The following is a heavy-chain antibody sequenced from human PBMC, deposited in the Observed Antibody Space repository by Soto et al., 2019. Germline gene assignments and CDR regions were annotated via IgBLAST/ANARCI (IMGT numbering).Heavy chain of an antibody. CDR3: AKEGVGYFDY. Sequence: EVQLLESGGGLVQPGGSLRLSCAGSGFTFRSYAVSWVRQAPGKGLEWVSSISGSGDSTYYADSGKGRFTISRDNSKNTLYLQMNSLKTEDTAVYYCAKEGVGYFDYWGQGTLVTVSS. CDR2: ISGSGDST. J-gene: IGHJ4*02. CDR1: GFTFRSYA. V-gene: IGHV3-23*01.